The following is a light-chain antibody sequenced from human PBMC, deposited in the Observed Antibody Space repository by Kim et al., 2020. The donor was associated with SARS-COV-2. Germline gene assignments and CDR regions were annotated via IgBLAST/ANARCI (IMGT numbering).Light chain of an antibody. J-gene: IGKJ1*01. CDR2: AAS. Sequence: GDRVTITCRASQDISNSLAWFQHKPGKAPKLLIYAASALHSEVPSRFSGSGSGTDFTLTISSLQPEDVATFYCLRYNSAPWTFGQGTKV. V-gene: IGKV1-27*01. CDR3: LRYNSAPWT. CDR1: QDISNS.